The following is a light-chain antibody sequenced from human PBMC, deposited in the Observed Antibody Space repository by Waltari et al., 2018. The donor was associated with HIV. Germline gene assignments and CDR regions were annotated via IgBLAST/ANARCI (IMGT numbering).Light chain of an antibody. CDR2: YDS. CDR1: NSERKS. J-gene: IGLJ2*01. Sequence: SSVLTQPPSVSVAPGKTATITCGGKNSERKSVHWYQQKTGQAPVLVICYDSDRPSGIPERFSGSNSGNTATLTISRVGVGDEADYYCQVWDSTIDHVLFGGGTKLTVL. CDR3: QVWDSTIDHVL. V-gene: IGLV3-21*04.